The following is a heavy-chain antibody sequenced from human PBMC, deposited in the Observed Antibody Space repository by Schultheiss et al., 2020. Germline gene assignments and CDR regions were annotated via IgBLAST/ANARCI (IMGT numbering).Heavy chain of an antibody. CDR3: ARDVNYDSSGYYSLDY. D-gene: IGHD3-22*01. Sequence: SETLSLTCTVSGGSISSSSYYWGWIRQPAGKGLEWIGRIYTSGSTNYNPSLKSRVTISVDTSKNQFSLKLSSVTAADTAVYYCARDVNYDSSGYYSLDYWGQGTLVTVSS. CDR1: GGSISSSSYY. V-gene: IGHV4-61*02. CDR2: IYTSGST. J-gene: IGHJ4*02.